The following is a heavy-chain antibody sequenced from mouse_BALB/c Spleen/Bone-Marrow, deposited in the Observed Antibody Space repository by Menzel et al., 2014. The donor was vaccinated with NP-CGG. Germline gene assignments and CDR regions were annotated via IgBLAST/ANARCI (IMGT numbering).Heavy chain of an antibody. J-gene: IGHJ2*01. CDR3: ARDVYAMDY. D-gene: IGHD2-3*01. CDR1: GYSITSDYA. Sequence: EVQLVESGPGLVKPSQSLSLTCTVTGYSITSDYAWNWIRQFPGNKLEWMGYISYSGSTSYNPSLKSRISITRDTSKNQFFLQLNSVTTEDTATYYCARDVYAMDYWGQGTTLTVSS. V-gene: IGHV3-2*02. CDR2: ISYSGST.